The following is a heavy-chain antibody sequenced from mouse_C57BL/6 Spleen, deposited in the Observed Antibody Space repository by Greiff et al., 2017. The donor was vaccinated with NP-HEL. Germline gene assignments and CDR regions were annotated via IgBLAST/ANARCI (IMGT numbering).Heavy chain of an antibody. CDR3: ARWGEPRYFDY. CDR1: GYAFSSYW. CDR2: IYPGDGDT. Sequence: QVQLQQSGAELVKPGASVKISCKASGYAFSSYWMNWVKQRPGKGLEWIGQIYPGDGDTNYNGKFKGKATLTADKSSSTAYMQLSSLTSEDSAVYFCARWGEPRYFDYWGQGTTLAVSS. V-gene: IGHV1-80*01. J-gene: IGHJ2*01.